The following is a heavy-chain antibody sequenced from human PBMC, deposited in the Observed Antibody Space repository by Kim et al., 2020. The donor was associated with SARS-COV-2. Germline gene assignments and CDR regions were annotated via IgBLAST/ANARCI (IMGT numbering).Heavy chain of an antibody. Sequence: GGSLRLSCAASGFTFSSYAMSWVRQAPGKGLEWVSGISGGGGSTDYADSVKGRFTISRDNSKNTLYLQMNSLRAEDTAVYYCAKDSLVPITWAYWGQGTLVTVSS. V-gene: IGHV3-23*01. D-gene: IGHD3-16*01. CDR1: GFTFSSYA. CDR3: AKDSLVPITWAY. CDR2: ISGGGGST. J-gene: IGHJ4*02.